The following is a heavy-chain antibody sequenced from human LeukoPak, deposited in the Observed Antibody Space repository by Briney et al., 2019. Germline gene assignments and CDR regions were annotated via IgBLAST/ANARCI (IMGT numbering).Heavy chain of an antibody. CDR1: GFTFDNYR. CDR3: TKRVKYGGTWDHFAD. V-gene: IGHV3-23*01. CDR2: VNADGGNA. J-gene: IGHJ4*02. Sequence: GGSLRLSCAASGFTFDNYRMSWVRQAPGKGLEWVSTVNADGGNAYYADSVKGRFTISRDNSKSTLTLQMNSLRVEDTALYYCTKRVKYGGTWDHFADWGQGTLVTVSS. D-gene: IGHD1-26*01.